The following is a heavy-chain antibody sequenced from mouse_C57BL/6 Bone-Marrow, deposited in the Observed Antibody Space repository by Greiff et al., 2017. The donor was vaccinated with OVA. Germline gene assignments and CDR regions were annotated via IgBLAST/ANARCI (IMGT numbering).Heavy chain of an antibody. J-gene: IGHJ4*01. V-gene: IGHV1-26*01. CDR1: GYTFTDYY. CDR2: INPNNGGT. Sequence: EVQLQQSGPELVKPGASVKISCKASGYTFTDYYMNWVKQSHGKSLEWIGDINPNNGGTSYNQKFKGKATLTVDKAYNTAYMEHRSLTSEDSAVYYCARREVTYPMDYWGQGTSVTVSS. CDR3: ARREVTYPMDY. D-gene: IGHD2-2*01.